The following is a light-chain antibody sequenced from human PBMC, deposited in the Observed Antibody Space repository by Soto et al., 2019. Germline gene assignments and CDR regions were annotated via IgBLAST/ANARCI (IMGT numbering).Light chain of an antibody. CDR2: AAS. V-gene: IGKV1-39*01. CDR1: QSVSTS. CDR3: QQSYSTTWT. Sequence: DIQMTQTPSSLSASVGDRVTITCRASQSVSTSLNWYQQKPGRAPKLLIYAASILQSGVPSRFSGSGSGTDFTLTISSLQPEDFATYYCQQSYSTTWTFGQGTKVEIK. J-gene: IGKJ1*01.